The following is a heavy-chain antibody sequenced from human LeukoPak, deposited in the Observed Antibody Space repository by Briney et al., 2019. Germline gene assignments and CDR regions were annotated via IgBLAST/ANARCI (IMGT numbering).Heavy chain of an antibody. D-gene: IGHD4-11*01. CDR2: FCISGST. V-gene: IGHV4-4*07. Sequence: SETLSLTCTVSGGSISSYYWSWIRQPAGKGLEWIGRFCISGSTNYNPSLKSRVTMSVDTSKNQFSLRLNSVTAADTAVYYCARDFLLQSEGLFDYWDQGTLVTVSS. J-gene: IGHJ4*02. CDR3: ARDFLLQSEGLFDY. CDR1: GGSISSYY.